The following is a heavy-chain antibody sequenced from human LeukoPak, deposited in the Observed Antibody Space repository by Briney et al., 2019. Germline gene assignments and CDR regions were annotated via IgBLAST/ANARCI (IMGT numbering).Heavy chain of an antibody. V-gene: IGHV3-9*03. Sequence: QPGGSLGLSCAASGFTFDDYAMHWVRQAPGKGLEWVSGISWNGGNIGYADSVKGRFIISRDNARNSLYLQMNSLRAEDMALYYCAKGGIAVAGTWFDPWGQGTLVTVSS. CDR3: AKGGIAVAGTWFDP. D-gene: IGHD6-19*01. CDR1: GFTFDDYA. J-gene: IGHJ5*02. CDR2: ISWNGGNI.